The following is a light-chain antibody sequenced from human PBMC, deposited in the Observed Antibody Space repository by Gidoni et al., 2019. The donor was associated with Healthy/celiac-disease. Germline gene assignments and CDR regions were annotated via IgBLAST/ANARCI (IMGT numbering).Light chain of an antibody. V-gene: IGKV1-8*01. J-gene: IGKJ5*01. CDR1: QGISSY. CDR2: AAS. Sequence: AIRMTQSPSSSSASTGDGGTITCRASQGISSYLAWYQQNPGKAPKLLIYAASTLQSGVPSRFSGSGSGTDFTLTISCLQSEDFATYYCQQYYSYPRTFGQGTRLEIK. CDR3: QQYYSYPRT.